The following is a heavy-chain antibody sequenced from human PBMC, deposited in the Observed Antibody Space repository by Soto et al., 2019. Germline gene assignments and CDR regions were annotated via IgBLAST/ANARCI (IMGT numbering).Heavy chain of an antibody. V-gene: IGHV4-61*03. J-gene: IGHJ4*02. CDR3: ARLEVGLDY. D-gene: IGHD2-2*01. Sequence: QVQLQESGPGLVKPSETLSLTCSVSGGSVSSGSYYWSWIRQSPEKGLEWIGYIYYTGGTKYNPSLTSRVTISADTSRNHFSLKLTSVTAAVTAVYYCARLEVGLDYWGQGVLVTVSS. CDR2: IYYTGGT. CDR1: GGSVSSGSYY.